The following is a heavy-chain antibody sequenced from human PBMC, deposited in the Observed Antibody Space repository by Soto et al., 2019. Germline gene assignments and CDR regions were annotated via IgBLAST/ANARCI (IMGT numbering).Heavy chain of an antibody. CDR2: VSDDGSKI. J-gene: IGHJ6*03. CDR3: AKGFFYMDV. V-gene: IGHV3-30*18. D-gene: IGHD3-10*01. CDR1: GFIFRNFG. Sequence: QAQLVESGGGVVQPGRPMRVSCAASGFIFRNFGMHWVRQAPGKGLEWVAVVSDDGSKIYYGDSVKGRFTISRDNFKNMVYLQMNSLTPEDTAVYFWAKGFFYMDVWGKGTTVTVSS.